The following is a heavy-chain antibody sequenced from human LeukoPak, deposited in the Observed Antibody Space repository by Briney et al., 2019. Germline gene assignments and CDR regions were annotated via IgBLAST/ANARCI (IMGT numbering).Heavy chain of an antibody. D-gene: IGHD4-17*01. J-gene: IGHJ4*02. CDR1: GGSFSYYY. CDR2: INHSGIT. CDR3: ANPARDFADSGAITW. V-gene: IGHV4-34*01. Sequence: PSETLSLTYAVYGGSFSYYYWSWIRQPPGKGLEWIGEINHSGITNYNPSLKSRVTISADTSKNQFSLKLTSVTAADTAVYYCANPARDFADSGAITWWGQGTLVTVSS.